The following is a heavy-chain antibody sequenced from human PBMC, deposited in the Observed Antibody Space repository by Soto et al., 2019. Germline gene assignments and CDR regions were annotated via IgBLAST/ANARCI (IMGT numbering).Heavy chain of an antibody. J-gene: IGHJ6*03. D-gene: IGHD1-1*01. V-gene: IGHV3-33*01. CDR1: GFTFSSYG. CDR2: IWYDGSNK. Sequence: GGSLRLSCAASGFTFSSYGMHWVRQAPGKGLEWVAVIWYDGSNKYYADSVKGRFTISRDNSKNTLYLQMNSLRAEDTAVYYCAASTGTTIYYYMDVWGKGTTVTVSS. CDR3: AASTGTTIYYYMDV.